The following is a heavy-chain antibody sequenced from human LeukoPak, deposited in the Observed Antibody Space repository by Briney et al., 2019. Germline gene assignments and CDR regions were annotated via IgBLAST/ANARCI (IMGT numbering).Heavy chain of an antibody. CDR1: GFTFSSYG. V-gene: IGHV3-33*01. CDR3: ARLMTTVTTVDY. Sequence: GGSLRLSCAASGFTFSSYGMHWVRQAPGKGLEGVAVICYDGSNKYYADSVKGRFTISRDNSMNTLYLQMNSLRAEDTAVYYCARLMTTVTTVDYWGQGTLVTVSS. CDR2: ICYDGSNK. J-gene: IGHJ4*02. D-gene: IGHD4-17*01.